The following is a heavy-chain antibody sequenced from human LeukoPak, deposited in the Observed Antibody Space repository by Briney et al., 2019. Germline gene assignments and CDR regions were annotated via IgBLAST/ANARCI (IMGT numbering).Heavy chain of an antibody. CDR3: ARGSPNYSFDY. D-gene: IGHD4-11*01. V-gene: IGHV3-30-3*01. J-gene: IGHJ4*02. CDR1: GFTFSSYA. CDR2: ISYDGSNK. Sequence: PGGSLTLSCAASGFTFSSYAMHWVRQAPGKGLEWVAVISYDGSNKYYADSVKGRFTISRDNSKNTLYLQMNSLRAEDTAVYYCARGSPNYSFDYWGQGTLVTVSS.